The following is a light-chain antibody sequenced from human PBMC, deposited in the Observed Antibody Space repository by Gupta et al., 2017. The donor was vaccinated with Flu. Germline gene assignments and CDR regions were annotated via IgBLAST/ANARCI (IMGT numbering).Light chain of an antibody. CDR3: QQYGRSPYT. Sequence: EIVLTQSPGTLSLSPGERATLSCRASQSVSSSYLAWYQQKPGQAPMLLMYGASSRATGSPDFTLTISRLEPEDFAVYYCQQYGRSPYTFGQGTKVEIK. CDR2: GAS. J-gene: IGKJ2*01. CDR1: QSVSSSY. V-gene: IGKV3-20*01.